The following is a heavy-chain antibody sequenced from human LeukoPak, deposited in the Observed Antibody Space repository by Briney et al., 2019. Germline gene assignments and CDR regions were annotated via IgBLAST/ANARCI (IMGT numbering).Heavy chain of an antibody. J-gene: IGHJ5*02. CDR1: GYTFTGYY. CDR3: AREGYSRSWFDP. D-gene: IGHD5-18*01. CDR2: INPNSGGT. V-gene: IGHV1-2*02. Sequence: ASVKVTLKASGYTFTGYYMHWVRQAPGQGLEWMGWINPNSGGTNYAQKLQGRVTMTRDTSISTAYLELSRLRSDDTAVYYCAREGYSRSWFDPWGRGELVSVSS.